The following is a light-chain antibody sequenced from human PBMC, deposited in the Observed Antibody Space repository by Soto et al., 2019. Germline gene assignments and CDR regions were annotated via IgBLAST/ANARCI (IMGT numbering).Light chain of an antibody. J-gene: IGKJ1*01. V-gene: IGKV3-15*01. CDR1: QSISSS. CDR2: GAS. CDR3: QQYDYWPRT. Sequence: EIVMTQSPATLSVSPGESATLSGRASQSISSSKLAWYQQNPGQAPRLLMYGASNRATGIPARFSGSGSGTELTITISSLQSEDGEVYDCQQYDYWPRTFGQGTKVDIK.